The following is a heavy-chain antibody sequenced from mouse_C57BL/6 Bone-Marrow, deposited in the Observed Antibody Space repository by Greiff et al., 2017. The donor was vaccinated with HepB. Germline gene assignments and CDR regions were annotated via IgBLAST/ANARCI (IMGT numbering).Heavy chain of an antibody. CDR3: ARDLDYFDY. J-gene: IGHJ2*01. V-gene: IGHV5-16*01. Sequence: EVMLVESEGGLVQPGSSMKLSCTASGFTFSDYYMAWVRQVPEKGLEWVANINYDGSSTYYLDSLKSRFIISRANAKNILYLQMSSLKSEDTATYYCARDLDYFDYWGQGTTLTVSS. CDR1: GFTFSDYY. CDR2: INYDGSST.